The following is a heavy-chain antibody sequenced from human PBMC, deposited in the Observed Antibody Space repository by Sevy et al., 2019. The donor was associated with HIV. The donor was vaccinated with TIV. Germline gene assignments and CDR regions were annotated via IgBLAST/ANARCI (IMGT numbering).Heavy chain of an antibody. CDR1: GFTFSGSD. D-gene: IGHD5-18*01. Sequence: GGSLRLSCAASGFTFSGSDMHWVSQASGKGLEWVGRIRSKAKNYATAYAASVKGRFTISEEDSKNTAYLQMNSLKTEDTAVYFCTPAGYGFDYWGQGTLVTVSS. CDR2: IRSKAKNYAT. CDR3: TPAGYGFDY. V-gene: IGHV3-73*01. J-gene: IGHJ4*02.